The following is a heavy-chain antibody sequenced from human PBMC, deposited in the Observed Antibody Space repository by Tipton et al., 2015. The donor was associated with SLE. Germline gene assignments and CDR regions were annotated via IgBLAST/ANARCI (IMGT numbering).Heavy chain of an antibody. CDR1: GFSFSDHF. V-gene: IGHV3-21*01. CDR2: ISTKSDYI. CDR3: ARDSSDFDY. D-gene: IGHD6-19*01. Sequence: SLRLSCAASGFSFSDHFMDWVRQAPGKGLEWVSSISTKSDYIYYADSVKGRFTISRDNAKNSLYLQMNSLRAEDTAVYYCARDSSDFDYWGQGTLVTVSS. J-gene: IGHJ4*02.